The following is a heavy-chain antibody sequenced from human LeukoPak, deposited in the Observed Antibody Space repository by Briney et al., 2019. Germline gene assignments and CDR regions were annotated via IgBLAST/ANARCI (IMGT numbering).Heavy chain of an antibody. D-gene: IGHD2-21*02. CDR2: ISSSSSYI. CDR1: GFTFSSYW. V-gene: IGHV3-21*01. CDR3: ARDKVVVTDY. Sequence: GGSLRLSCAASGFTFSSYWMNWVRQAPGKGLEWVSSISSSSSYIYYADSVKGRFTISRDNAKNSLYLQMNSLRAEDTAVYYCARDKVVVTDYWGQGTLVTVSS. J-gene: IGHJ4*02.